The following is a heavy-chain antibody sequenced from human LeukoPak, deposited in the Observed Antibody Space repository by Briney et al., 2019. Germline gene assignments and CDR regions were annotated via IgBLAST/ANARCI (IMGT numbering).Heavy chain of an antibody. D-gene: IGHD3-10*01. Sequence: PSETLSLTCTVSGGSISSYYWSWIRQPAGKGLEWIGRIYTSGSTNYNPSLKSRVTMSVDTSKNQFSLKLSSVTAADTAVYYCARGTMVRGVIVYYYYGMDVWGQGTTVTVSS. J-gene: IGHJ6*02. CDR3: ARGTMVRGVIVYYYYGMDV. V-gene: IGHV4-4*07. CDR1: GGSISSYY. CDR2: IYTSGST.